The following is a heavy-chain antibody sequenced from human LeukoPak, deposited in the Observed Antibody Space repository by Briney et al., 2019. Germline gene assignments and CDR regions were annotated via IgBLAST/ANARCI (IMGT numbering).Heavy chain of an antibody. J-gene: IGHJ5*02. Sequence: GASVKVSCKASGYTFTSYDINWVRQATGQGLEWMGWMNPNSGNTGYAQKFQGRVTMTRNTSISTAYMELSSLRSEDTAVYYCARRMLVGNWFDPWGQGTLVTVSS. D-gene: IGHD3-22*01. CDR1: GYTFTSYD. CDR3: ARRMLVGNWFDP. CDR2: MNPNSGNT. V-gene: IGHV1-8*01.